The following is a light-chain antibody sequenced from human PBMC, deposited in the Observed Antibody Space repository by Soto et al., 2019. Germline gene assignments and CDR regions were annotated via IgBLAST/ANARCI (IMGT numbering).Light chain of an antibody. CDR1: QSISSW. V-gene: IGKV1-5*01. CDR2: DAS. J-gene: IGKJ5*01. CDR3: QQRSNWPPIT. Sequence: DIQMTQSPSTLSASVGDRVTLTCRASQSISSWLAWYQQKPGKAPKLLIYDASSLESGVPSRFSGSGAGTEFTLTISSLQSEDFAFYYCQQRSNWPPITFGQGTRLEIK.